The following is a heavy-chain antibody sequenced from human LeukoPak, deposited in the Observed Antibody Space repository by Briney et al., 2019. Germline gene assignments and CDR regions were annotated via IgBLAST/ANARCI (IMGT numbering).Heavy chain of an antibody. CDR3: ATLSGQTNVIDH. D-gene: IGHD1-14*01. CDR2: ISYDGRND. V-gene: IGHV3-30*03. CDR1: GFTFSSYG. J-gene: IGHJ4*01. Sequence: GGSLRLSCTASGFTFSSYGIHWVRQAPGKGLEWVALISYDGRNDYYADSVKGRFTVSRDNSKNTLYLQMNSLRVEDTAVYYCATLSGQTNVIDHWGQGTLVTVSS.